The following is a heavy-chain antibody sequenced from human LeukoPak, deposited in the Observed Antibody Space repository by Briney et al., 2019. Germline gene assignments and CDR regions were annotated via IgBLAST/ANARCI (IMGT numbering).Heavy chain of an antibody. CDR1: GGSFSGYY. CDR2: INHSGST. J-gene: IGHJ4*02. CDR3: ARDSSSWYSFVY. V-gene: IGHV4-34*01. Sequence: PSETLSLTCAVYGGSFSGYYWSWIRQPPGKGLEWIGEINHSGSTNYNPSLKSRVTISVDTSKNQFSLKLSSVTAADTAVYYCARDSSSWYSFVYWGQGTLVTVSS. D-gene: IGHD6-13*01.